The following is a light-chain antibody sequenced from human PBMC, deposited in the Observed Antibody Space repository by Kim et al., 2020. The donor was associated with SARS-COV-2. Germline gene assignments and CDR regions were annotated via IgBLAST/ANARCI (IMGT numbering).Light chain of an antibody. CDR1: QSMSGG. V-gene: IGKV1-5*01. J-gene: IGKJ1*01. CDR2: DAS. Sequence: SASVGDKVTITCRASQSMSGGVAWYQQKPGKAPKLLIYDASSLESGVPSRFSGSGSGTDFTLIVSSLQPDDFATYYCQQYSNRWTFGQGTKVDIK. CDR3: QQYSNRWT.